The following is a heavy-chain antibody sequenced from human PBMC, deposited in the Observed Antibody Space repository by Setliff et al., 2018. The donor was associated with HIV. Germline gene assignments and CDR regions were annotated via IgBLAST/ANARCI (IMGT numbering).Heavy chain of an antibody. CDR3: ARGDSGYSGYDYFDY. J-gene: IGHJ4*02. CDR1: GGSISSGSYY. CDR2: IYTGGST. D-gene: IGHD5-12*01. V-gene: IGHV4-61*02. Sequence: SETLSLTCTVSGGSISSGSYYWSWIRQPAGKGLEWIGRIYTGGSTNYNPSLKSRVTISVDTSKNQFSLKLRSVTAADTAVYYCARGDSGYSGYDYFDYWGQGTLVTVSS.